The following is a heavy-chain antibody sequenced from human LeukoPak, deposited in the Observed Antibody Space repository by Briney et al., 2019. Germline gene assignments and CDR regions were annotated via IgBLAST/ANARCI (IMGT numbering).Heavy chain of an antibody. J-gene: IGHJ4*02. CDR2: ISGGGGIT. Sequence: GGSLRLSCAASAFTFSRSAMSWVRQAPGKGLEWVSVISGGGGITDYADSVKGRFTISRDNSNNTLSLQMNSLRVEDTAVYYCAKGGSTVTTEDVVDYWGQGTLVTVSS. D-gene: IGHD4-17*01. CDR3: AKGGSTVTTEDVVDY. CDR1: AFTFSRSA. V-gene: IGHV3-23*01.